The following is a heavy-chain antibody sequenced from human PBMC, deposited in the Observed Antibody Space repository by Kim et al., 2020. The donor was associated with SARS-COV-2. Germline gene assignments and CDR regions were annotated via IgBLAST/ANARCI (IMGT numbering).Heavy chain of an antibody. J-gene: IGHJ4*02. D-gene: IGHD1-26*01. V-gene: IGHV3-21*01. Sequence: YADTVKGRFTISRDNTKNSRSLQMNSLRAEDTAVYYCARDPGVGARRFDYWGQGTLVTVSS. CDR3: ARDPGVGARRFDY.